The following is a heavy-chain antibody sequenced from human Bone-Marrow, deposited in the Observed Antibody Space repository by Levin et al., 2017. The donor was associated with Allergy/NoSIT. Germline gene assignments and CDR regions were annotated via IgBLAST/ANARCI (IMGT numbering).Heavy chain of an antibody. V-gene: IGHV4-34*01. CDR3: ARGFSY. CDR1: GGSFSGYY. Sequence: NSSETLSLTCAVYGGSFSGYYWSWIRQPPGKGLEWIGEINHSGSTNYNPSLKSRVTISVDTSKNQFSLKLSSVTAADTAVYYCARGFSYWGQGTLVTVSS. CDR2: INHSGST. J-gene: IGHJ4*02.